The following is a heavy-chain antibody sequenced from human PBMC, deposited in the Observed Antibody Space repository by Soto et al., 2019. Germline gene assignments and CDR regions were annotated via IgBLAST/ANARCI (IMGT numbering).Heavy chain of an antibody. CDR2: ISSSGSTT. D-gene: IGHD1-1*01. CDR1: GFTFSDYY. V-gene: IGHV3-11*01. J-gene: IGHJ4*02. CDR3: ARGAQTGTPFIWED. Sequence: GGSLRLSCAASGFTFSDYYMSWIRQAPGKGLELVSYISSSGSTTYYADSVKGRFTISRDNSKNSLYLQMNSLRAEDTAVYYCARGAQTGTPFIWEDWGQGTLVTVSS.